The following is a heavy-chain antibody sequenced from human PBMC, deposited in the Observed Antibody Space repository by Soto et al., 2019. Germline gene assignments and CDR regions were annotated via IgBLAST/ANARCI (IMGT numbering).Heavy chain of an antibody. CDR2: IKSKTDGGTT. V-gene: IGHV3-15*01. J-gene: IGHJ6*03. CDR3: TTDPRLHYDFWSGYYKVQDPYYYYYYLDV. CDR1: GFTFSNAW. D-gene: IGHD3-3*01. Sequence: PGGSLRLSCAASGFTFSNAWMSWVRQAPGKGLEWVGRIKSKTDGGTTDYAAPVKGRFTISRDDSKNTLYLQMNSLKTEDTAVYYCTTDPRLHYDFWSGYYKVQDPYYYYYYLDVWGQGTSVTVSS.